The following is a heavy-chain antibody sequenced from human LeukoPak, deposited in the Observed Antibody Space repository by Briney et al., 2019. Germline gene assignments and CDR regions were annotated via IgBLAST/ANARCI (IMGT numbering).Heavy chain of an antibody. J-gene: IGHJ3*02. Sequence: SEKRSCKAFGGTFSSYAISWVRQAPVQGLEWMGEIIPIIGTANYAQKFQGRVTTTADESTSTADMELSSLRSEDTAVYYCARDYYDSSGYYYDAFDIWGQGTLVNVPS. CDR3: ARDYYDSSGYYYDAFDI. D-gene: IGHD3-22*01. V-gene: IGHV1-69*13. CDR2: IIPIIGTA. CDR1: GGTFSSYA.